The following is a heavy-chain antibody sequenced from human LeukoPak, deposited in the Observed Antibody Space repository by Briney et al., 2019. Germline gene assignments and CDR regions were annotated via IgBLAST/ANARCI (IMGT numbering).Heavy chain of an antibody. Sequence: PGGSLRLSCAASGFTFSGYSMNWVRQAPGKGLEWVSSISTSSSYIYYVDSVKGRFTISRDNAKNSLYLQMNSLRAEDTAVYYCARVGYSSGWCFDYWGQGTLVTVSS. D-gene: IGHD6-19*01. CDR3: ARVGYSSGWCFDY. V-gene: IGHV3-21*06. CDR2: ISTSSSYI. CDR1: GFTFSGYS. J-gene: IGHJ4*02.